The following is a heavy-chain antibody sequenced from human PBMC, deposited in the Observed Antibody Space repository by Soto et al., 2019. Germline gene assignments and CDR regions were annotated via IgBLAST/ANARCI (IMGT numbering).Heavy chain of an antibody. Sequence: QVQLVQSGAEVKRPGSSVKVSCKASGDTFAFYSINWVRQAPGLGLEWMGRINPILSMSNYAQRFQGRVTMTADKSMSTAYMVLNSLRSEDTGMYYCATSYGSGYRAFDYWGQGALVTVSS. D-gene: IGHD3-10*01. J-gene: IGHJ4*02. V-gene: IGHV1-69*02. CDR3: ATSYGSGYRAFDY. CDR2: INPILSMS. CDR1: GDTFAFYS.